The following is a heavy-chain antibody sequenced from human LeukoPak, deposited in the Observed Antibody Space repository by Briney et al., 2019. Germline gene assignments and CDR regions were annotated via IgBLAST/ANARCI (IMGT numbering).Heavy chain of an antibody. Sequence: PSETLSLTCTVSGGSISSYYWSWIRQPPGKGLEWIGYIYYSGSTNYNPSLKSRVTISVDTSKNQFSLKLSSVTAADTAVYYCARLGAAAVPDLDYWGQGTLVTVSS. V-gene: IGHV4-59*08. J-gene: IGHJ4*02. D-gene: IGHD6-13*01. CDR2: IYYSGST. CDR3: ARLGAAAVPDLDY. CDR1: GGSISSYY.